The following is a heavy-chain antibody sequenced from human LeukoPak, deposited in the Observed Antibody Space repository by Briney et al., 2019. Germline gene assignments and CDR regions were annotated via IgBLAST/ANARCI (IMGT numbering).Heavy chain of an antibody. V-gene: IGHV4-59*08. CDR1: SSSISSYY. J-gene: IGHJ4*02. D-gene: IGHD5-18*01. Sequence: SETLSLTCTVSSSSISSYYWSWIRQAPGKGLEWIGYIYYSACTNYNPSLKSRVTISVDTSKNQFSLRLSSVTAADTAVYYCARHYLGYSFDYWGQGTLVTVSS. CDR3: ARHYLGYSFDY. CDR2: IYYSACT.